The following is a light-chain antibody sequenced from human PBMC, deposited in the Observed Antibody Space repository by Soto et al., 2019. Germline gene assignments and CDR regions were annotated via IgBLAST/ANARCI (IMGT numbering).Light chain of an antibody. Sequence: QSALTQPASVSGSPGQSITISCTGTSSAVGGYNYVSWYQQHPGKAPKLMIYEVSNRPSGVSNRFSGSKSGNTASLTISGLQAEDEADYYCCSYAGSSTFVVFGGGTKLTVL. J-gene: IGLJ2*01. CDR2: EVS. V-gene: IGLV2-23*02. CDR3: CSYAGSSTFVV. CDR1: SSAVGGYNY.